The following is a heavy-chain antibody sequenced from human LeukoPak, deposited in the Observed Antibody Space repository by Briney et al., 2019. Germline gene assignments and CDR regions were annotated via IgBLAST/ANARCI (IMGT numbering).Heavy chain of an antibody. CDR1: GFTFSSYA. Sequence: GGSLRLSCAASGFTFSSYAMSWVRQAPGKGLEWVSAISGSGGSTYYADSVEGRFTISRDNSKNTLYLQMNSLRAEDTAVYYCAKGSITMVRGVQYYNYWGQGTLVTVSS. CDR3: AKGSITMVRGVQYYNY. D-gene: IGHD3-10*01. CDR2: ISGSGGST. V-gene: IGHV3-23*01. J-gene: IGHJ4*02.